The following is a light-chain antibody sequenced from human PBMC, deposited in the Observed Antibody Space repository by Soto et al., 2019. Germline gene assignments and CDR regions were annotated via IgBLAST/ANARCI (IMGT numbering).Light chain of an antibody. CDR1: QSVRGN. J-gene: IGKJ1*01. CDR3: QQYDNWPPWT. V-gene: IGKV3-15*01. Sequence: EIVMTQSPATLSVSPGERATLSCRASQSVRGNLAWYQQKPGQAPRLLIYGASTRATGIPARFSGSGSGTEFTLTISSLQFEDFAVYYCQQYDNWPPWTFGQGTKVEI. CDR2: GAS.